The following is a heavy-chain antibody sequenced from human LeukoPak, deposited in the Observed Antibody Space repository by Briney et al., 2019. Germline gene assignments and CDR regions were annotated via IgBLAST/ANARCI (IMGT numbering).Heavy chain of an antibody. J-gene: IGHJ6*02. CDR1: GFTFSSYW. D-gene: IGHD6-13*01. Sequence: PGGSLRLSCAASGFTFSSYWMSWVRQAPGKGREWVGNIKQDGSEKYYVDSVKGRFTISRDNAKNSLYLQMNSLRAEDTAVYYCARVGAAAGTGVYYYYGMDVWGQGTTVTVSS. CDR3: ARVGAAAGTGVYYYYGMDV. CDR2: IKQDGSEK. V-gene: IGHV3-7*01.